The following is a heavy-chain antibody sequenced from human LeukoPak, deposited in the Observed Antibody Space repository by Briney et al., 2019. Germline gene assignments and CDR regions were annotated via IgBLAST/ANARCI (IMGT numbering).Heavy chain of an antibody. V-gene: IGHV3-66*04. J-gene: IGHJ6*01. CDR2: IYSDGKT. CDR1: GYIVSSSY. CDR3: ARLPSGDV. Sequence: GGSLRLSCAASGYIVSSSYITWVRQAPGKGLEWVSVIYSDGKTYYADSLKHRFTTSRDNDKTTVYLQINSLRTEDKDIYYCARLPSGDVWGRGTTVIVSS.